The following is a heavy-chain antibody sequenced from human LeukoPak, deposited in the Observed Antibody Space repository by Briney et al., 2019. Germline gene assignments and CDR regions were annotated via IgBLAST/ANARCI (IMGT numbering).Heavy chain of an antibody. CDR1: GYTFTSYD. CDR2: MNPNSGNT. Sequence: ASVKVSCKASGYTFTSYDINWVRQATGQGLEWMGWMNPNSGNTGYAQKFQGRVTMTRNTSISTAYMELSSLRSEDTAVYYCAIRAGTLALGEPVVQDVFDIGGQGKMVPVSS. J-gene: IGHJ3*02. D-gene: IGHD1-14*01. CDR3: AIRAGTLALGEPVVQDVFDI. V-gene: IGHV1-8*01.